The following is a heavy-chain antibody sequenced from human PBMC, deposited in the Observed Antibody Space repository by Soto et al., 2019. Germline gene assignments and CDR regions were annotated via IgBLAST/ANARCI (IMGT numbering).Heavy chain of an antibody. CDR1: SGFISNYY. CDR3: ARQSYYYYGMDV. Sequence: QVQLQESGPGLVKPSETLSLTCNVSSGFISNYYWSWIRQPPGKGLEWIAYIYYSGSTNYNPSLKSRVTTSVDTSKNQSSLKLSSVTAADPASYYCARQSYYYYGMDVWGQGTTVTVSS. CDR2: IYYSGST. J-gene: IGHJ6*02. V-gene: IGHV4-59*08.